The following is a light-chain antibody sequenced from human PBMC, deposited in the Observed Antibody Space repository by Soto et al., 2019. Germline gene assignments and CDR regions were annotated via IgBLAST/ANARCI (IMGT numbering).Light chain of an antibody. CDR2: VGTGGIVG. Sequence: QLVLTQPPPASASLGASVTLTCTLSSGYSNYKVDWYQQRPGKGPRFVMRVGTGGIVGSKGDGIPDRFSVLGSGLNRYLTIKNIQEEDESDYHCGADHGSGSNFVVFGGGTKLTVL. J-gene: IGLJ2*01. CDR1: SGYSNYK. CDR3: GADHGSGSNFVV. V-gene: IGLV9-49*01.